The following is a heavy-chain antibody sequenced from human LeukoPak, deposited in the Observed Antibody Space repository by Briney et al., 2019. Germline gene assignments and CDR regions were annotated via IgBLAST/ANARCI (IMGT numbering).Heavy chain of an antibody. V-gene: IGHV3-21*01. D-gene: IGHD5-12*01. CDR3: ARGRIVATICDY. CDR2: ISSSSSYI. Sequence: GGSLRLSCAASGFTFSSYSMNWVRQAPGKGMEWVSSISSSSSYIYYADSVKGRFTISRDNAKNSLYLQMNSLRAEDTAVYYCARGRIVATICDYWGQGTLVTVSS. CDR1: GFTFSSYS. J-gene: IGHJ4*02.